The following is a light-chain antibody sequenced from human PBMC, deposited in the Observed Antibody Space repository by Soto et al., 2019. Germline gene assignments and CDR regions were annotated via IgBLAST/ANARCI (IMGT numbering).Light chain of an antibody. CDR3: SSYAGSNNFV. V-gene: IGLV2-8*01. CDR2: DVS. CDR1: SSDVGGYNS. J-gene: IGLJ1*01. Sequence: QSVLTQPPSASGSPGQSVTISCTGTSSDVGGYNSVSWYQQHPGKAPKLMIYDVSKRPSGVPERFSGSKSGNTASLTVSGLQAEDEAAYYCSSYAGSNNFVFGTGTKVTVL.